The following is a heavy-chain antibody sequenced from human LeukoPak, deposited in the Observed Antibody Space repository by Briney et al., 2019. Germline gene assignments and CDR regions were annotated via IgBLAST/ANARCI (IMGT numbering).Heavy chain of an antibody. D-gene: IGHD6-19*01. V-gene: IGHV3-11*06. CDR3: ARTYSSDWFTFDY. CDR2: ISSSSTHK. Sequence: GGSLRLSCAASGFSFSDYYMSWIRQAPGKGLEGISYISSSSTHKVYADSVKGRFTISRDNAKKSLYLQMQTLRAEDTAVYYCARTYSSDWFTFDYWGQGILVTVSS. CDR1: GFSFSDYY. J-gene: IGHJ4*02.